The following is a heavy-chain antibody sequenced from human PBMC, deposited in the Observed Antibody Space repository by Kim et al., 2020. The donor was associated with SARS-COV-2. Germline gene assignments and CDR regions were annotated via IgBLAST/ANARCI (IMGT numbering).Heavy chain of an antibody. J-gene: IGHJ4*02. CDR2: T. V-gene: IGHV4-59*01. Sequence: TNYNPSLKSRVTISVDTAKNQFSLKLSSGTAAGTAGYYCARDGYYGLDYWGQGTLVTVSS. CDR3: ARDGYYGLDY. D-gene: IGHD4-17*01.